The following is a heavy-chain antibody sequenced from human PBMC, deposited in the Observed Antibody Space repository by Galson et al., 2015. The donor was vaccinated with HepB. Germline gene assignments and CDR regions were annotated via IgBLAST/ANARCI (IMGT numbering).Heavy chain of an antibody. CDR2: ISTNTGNP. Sequence: SVKVSCKASGYIFTNFAMNWVRQAPGQGLEWMGWISTNTGNPTYAQSFTGRVVFSLDTSISTAYLQISSLKAEDTAVYYCARTPYYGSGTYYTPWFDPWGQGTLVTVSS. D-gene: IGHD3-10*01. CDR3: ARTPYYGSGTYYTPWFDP. CDR1: GYIFTNFA. J-gene: IGHJ5*02. V-gene: IGHV7-4-1*02.